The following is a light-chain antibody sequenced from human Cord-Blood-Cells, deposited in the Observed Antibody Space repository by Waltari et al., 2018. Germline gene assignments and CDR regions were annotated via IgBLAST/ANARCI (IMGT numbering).Light chain of an antibody. CDR1: SSDVGGYNY. Sequence: QSALPPPASVPGSPGQSITISCTRTSSDVGGYNYVSWYQQHPGKAPKLLIYEVSNRPSGVSNRFSGSKSGNTASLTISGLQAEDEADYYCSSYTSSSTLVVFGGGTKLTVL. CDR2: EVS. V-gene: IGLV2-14*01. CDR3: SSYTSSSTLVV. J-gene: IGLJ2*01.